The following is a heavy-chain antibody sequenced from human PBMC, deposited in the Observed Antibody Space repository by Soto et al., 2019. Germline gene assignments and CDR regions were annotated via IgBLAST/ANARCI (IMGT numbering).Heavy chain of an antibody. D-gene: IGHD3-3*01. CDR3: ATDLDTIFGVVITPSGHNWFDP. J-gene: IGHJ5*02. CDR1: GYTLTELS. Sequence: QVQLVQSGAEVKKPGASVKVSCKVSGYTLTELSMHWVRQAPGKGLEWMGGFDPEDGETIYAQKFQGRVTMTEDTSTDTAYMELSSLRSEDTAVYYCATDLDTIFGVVITPSGHNWFDPWGQGTLVTVSS. V-gene: IGHV1-24*01. CDR2: FDPEDGET.